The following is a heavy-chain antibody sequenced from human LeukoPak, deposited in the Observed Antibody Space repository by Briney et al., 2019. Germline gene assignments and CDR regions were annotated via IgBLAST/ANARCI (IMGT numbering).Heavy chain of an antibody. CDR2: FDPEDGET. Sequence: ASVKVSCKVSGYTLTELSMHWVRQAPGKGLEWMGGFDPEDGETIYAQKFQGRVTTTEDTSTDTAYMELSSLRSEDTAVYYCTTDIHVRGVITPPFDYWGQGTLVTVSS. CDR1: GYTLTELS. CDR3: TTDIHVRGVITPPFDY. V-gene: IGHV1-24*01. J-gene: IGHJ4*02. D-gene: IGHD3-10*01.